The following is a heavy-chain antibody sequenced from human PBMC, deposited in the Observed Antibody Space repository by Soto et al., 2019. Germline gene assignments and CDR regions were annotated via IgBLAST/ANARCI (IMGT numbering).Heavy chain of an antibody. Sequence: GASVKVSCKASGGTFSSYAISWVRQAPGQGLEWMGGIIPIFGTANYAQKFQGRVTITADESTSTAYMELSSLRSEDTAVYYCARDYHYDILTGFPRPFDPWGQGTLVTVSS. D-gene: IGHD3-9*01. CDR2: IIPIFGTA. V-gene: IGHV1-69*13. CDR1: GGTFSSYA. J-gene: IGHJ5*02. CDR3: ARDYHYDILTGFPRPFDP.